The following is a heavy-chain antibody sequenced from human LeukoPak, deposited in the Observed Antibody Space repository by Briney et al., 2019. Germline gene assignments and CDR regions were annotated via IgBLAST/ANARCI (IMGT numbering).Heavy chain of an antibody. V-gene: IGHV3-7*01. Sequence: PGGSLRLSCVGSGFSISGFWMTWVRQAPGKGLEWVANIRGDGSRLYYVDSVKGRFTISRDNAKNTLYLQMNSQRAEDTAVYYCAGGSIGYDLDYWGQGTLVTVSS. CDR2: IRGDGSRL. CDR3: AGGSIGYDLDY. D-gene: IGHD5-12*01. J-gene: IGHJ4*02. CDR1: GFSISGFW.